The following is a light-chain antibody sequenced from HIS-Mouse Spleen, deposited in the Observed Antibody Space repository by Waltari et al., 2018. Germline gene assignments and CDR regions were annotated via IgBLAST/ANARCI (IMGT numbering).Light chain of an antibody. J-gene: IGLJ3*02. V-gene: IGLV2-14*01. CDR1: SSDVGGYNY. CDR2: EAS. Sequence: QSALTQPASVSGSPGQSITISCTGTSSDVGGYNYVSWYQPHPGKAPNLLIYEASNRPPGVPNRFDGSKSGNAASLTISGLQAEDEADYYCSSYTSSSTWVFGGGTKLTVL. CDR3: SSYTSSSTWV.